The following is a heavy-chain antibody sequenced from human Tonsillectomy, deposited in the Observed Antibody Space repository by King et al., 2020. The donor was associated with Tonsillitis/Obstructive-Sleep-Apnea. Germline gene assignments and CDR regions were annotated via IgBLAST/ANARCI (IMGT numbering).Heavy chain of an antibody. CDR3: ARDWPCSAGSCYSG. CDR2: ISSSSSYI. D-gene: IGHD2-15*01. J-gene: IGHJ4*02. CDR1: GFTFSTYS. V-gene: IGHV3-21*01. Sequence: VQLVESGGGLVKPGGSLRLSCAASGFTFSTYSMNWVRQAPGKGLEWVSSISSSSSYIYYADSVKGRFTISRDNAKNSLYLQINSLRAEDTAVYYCARDWPCSAGSCYSGWGQGTLVTVSS.